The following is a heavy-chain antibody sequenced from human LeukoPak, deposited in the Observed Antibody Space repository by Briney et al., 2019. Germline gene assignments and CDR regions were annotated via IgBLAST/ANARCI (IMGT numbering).Heavy chain of an antibody. CDR3: ARSPSYFGSARYYFDS. Sequence: GGSLRLSCAASGFTFSNYAMHWVRQAPGKGLEYVSAISASGSSTYYANSVKGRFAFSRDNSKNTLYLQVGSLTVEDMAVYYCARSPSYFGSARYYFDSWGRGTLVTVSS. CDR2: ISASGSST. V-gene: IGHV3-64*01. J-gene: IGHJ4*02. CDR1: GFTFSNYA. D-gene: IGHD3-10*01.